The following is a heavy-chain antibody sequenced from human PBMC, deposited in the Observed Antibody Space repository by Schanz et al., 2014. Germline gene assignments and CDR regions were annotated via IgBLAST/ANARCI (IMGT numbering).Heavy chain of an antibody. D-gene: IGHD6-13*01. J-gene: IGHJ4*01. V-gene: IGHV3-21*01. CDR2: ISSSSSYI. CDR3: AREQIMAAAGLVDY. CDR1: GFIFSSYG. Sequence: VQLVESGGGVVQPGRSLRLSCAASGFIFSSYGLHWVRQAPGKGLEWVSSISSSSSYIYYADSVKGRFTISRDNAKNSLYLQMNSLRAEDTAVYYCAREQIMAAAGLVDYWGHGTLVTVSS.